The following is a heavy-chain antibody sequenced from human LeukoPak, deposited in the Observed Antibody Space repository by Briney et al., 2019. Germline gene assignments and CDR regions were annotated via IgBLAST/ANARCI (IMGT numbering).Heavy chain of an antibody. CDR2: INPNSGGT. CDR1: GYTFTGYY. V-gene: IGHV1-2*02. J-gene: IGHJ6*02. CDR3: ATFFTTGTTYYYYGMDV. D-gene: IGHD1-1*01. Sequence: GASVKVSCKASGYTFTGYYMHWVRQAPGQGLERMGWINPNSGGTNYAQKFQGRVTMTRDTSISTAYMELSRLRSDDTAVYYCATFFTTGTTYYYYGMDVWGQGTTVTVSS.